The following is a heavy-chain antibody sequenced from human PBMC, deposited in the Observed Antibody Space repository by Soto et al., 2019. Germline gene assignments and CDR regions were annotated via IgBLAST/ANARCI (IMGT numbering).Heavy chain of an antibody. CDR1: GFTFNYYP. J-gene: IGHJ6*02. V-gene: IGHV3-30-3*01. CDR2: VSFDGSNK. Sequence: QMQLVESGGGVVQPGGSLRLSCAASGFTFNYYPMHWVRQAPGKGLEWVEVVSFDGSNKYYADSVKGRFTISKDNSKNTLYLQMYSLRREDTAVYYCARLPGPLVAVLYIYPLDGREAMSDVDVWGQGTTVTVSS. CDR3: ARLPGPLVAVLYIYPLDGREAMSDVDV. D-gene: IGHD6-19*01.